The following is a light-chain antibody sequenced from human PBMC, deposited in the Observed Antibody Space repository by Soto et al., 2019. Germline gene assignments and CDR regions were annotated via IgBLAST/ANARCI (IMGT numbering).Light chain of an antibody. Sequence: QSALTQPASVSGSPGQSITISCTGTSSDVGGYNYVSWYQQHPVKAPKLMIYDVTNRPSGVSERFTGSKSVNTASLTISGRQAEDEADYYCSSYTSSSTPYVFGTGTKLTVL. CDR3: SSYTSSSTPYV. CDR1: SSDVGGYNY. CDR2: DVT. V-gene: IGLV2-14*01. J-gene: IGLJ1*01.